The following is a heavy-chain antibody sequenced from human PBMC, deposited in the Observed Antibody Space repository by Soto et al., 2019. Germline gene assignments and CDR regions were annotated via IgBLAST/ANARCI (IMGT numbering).Heavy chain of an antibody. J-gene: IGHJ6*02. CDR1: GGTFSSYA. D-gene: IGHD1-26*01. V-gene: IGHV1-69*06. Sequence: SVKVSCKASGGTFSSYAISWVRQAPGQGLEWMGGIIPIFGTANYAQKFQGRVTITADKSTSTAYMELSSLRSEDTAVYYCASVEHSGGYSYGMDVWGQGTTVTVSS. CDR3: ASVEHSGGYSYGMDV. CDR2: IIPIFGTA.